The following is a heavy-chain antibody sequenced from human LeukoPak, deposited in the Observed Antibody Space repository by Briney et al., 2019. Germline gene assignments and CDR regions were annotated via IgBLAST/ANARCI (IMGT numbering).Heavy chain of an antibody. Sequence: ASVKVSCKASGYTFTGYYMHWLRQAPGQGLEWMGWINPNSGGTNYAQKFQGRVTMTRDTSISTAYMELSRLRSDDTAVYYCARGSVDTAMVTGEGFNYWGQGTLVTVSS. J-gene: IGHJ4*02. CDR3: ARGSVDTAMVTGEGFNY. CDR2: INPNSGGT. D-gene: IGHD5-18*01. V-gene: IGHV1-2*02. CDR1: GYTFTGYY.